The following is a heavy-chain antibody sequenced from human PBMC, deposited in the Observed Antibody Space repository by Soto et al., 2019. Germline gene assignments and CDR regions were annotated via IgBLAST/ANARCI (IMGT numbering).Heavy chain of an antibody. CDR1: GGTFSSYA. V-gene: IGHV1-69*13. Sequence: ASVKVSCKASGGTFSSYAISWVRQAPGQGLEWMGGIIPIFGTANYAQKFQGRVTITADESTSTAYMELSSLRSEDTAVYYCGSIPDCHALSPHPIDYWGQGTLVTVSS. J-gene: IGHJ4*02. D-gene: IGHD2-2*01. CDR2: IIPIFGTA. CDR3: GSIPDCHALSPHPIDY.